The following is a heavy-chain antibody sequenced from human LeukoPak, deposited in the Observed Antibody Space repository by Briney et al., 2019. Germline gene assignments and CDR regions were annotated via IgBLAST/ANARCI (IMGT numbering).Heavy chain of an antibody. D-gene: IGHD3-22*01. J-gene: IGHJ5*02. Sequence: SETLSLTCAVCGGSFTDYYWSWIRQPPGKGLEWIGEINHSGGTKYNPSLKSRVTISVDTSKKQFSLKLSSVTAADTAVYYCASGPYYDSSGYYYLQYNWFDPWGQGTLVTVSS. CDR2: INHSGGT. V-gene: IGHV4-34*01. CDR1: GGSFTDYY. CDR3: ASGPYYDSSGYYYLQYNWFDP.